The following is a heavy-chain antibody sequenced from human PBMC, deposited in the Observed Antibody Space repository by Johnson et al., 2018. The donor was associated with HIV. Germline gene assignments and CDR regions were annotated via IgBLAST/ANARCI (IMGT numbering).Heavy chain of an antibody. Sequence: QVLLVESGGGLVKPGGSLRLSCAASGFTFSDYYMSWIRQAPGKGLEWVSYISSSGSTIYYADSVKCRFTISRDNSKNTLYLQMNSLRAEDTAVYYCAGEFGDLRAFDIWGQGTMVTVSS. CDR2: ISSSGSTI. V-gene: IGHV3-11*01. CDR1: GFTFSDYY. CDR3: AGEFGDLRAFDI. J-gene: IGHJ3*02. D-gene: IGHD3-16*01.